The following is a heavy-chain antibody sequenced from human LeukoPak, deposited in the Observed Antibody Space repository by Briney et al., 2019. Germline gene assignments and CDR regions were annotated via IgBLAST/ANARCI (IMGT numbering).Heavy chain of an antibody. CDR1: GFTFSSYT. J-gene: IGHJ4*02. CDR3: ARGGLITMVRGVITTIYRL. V-gene: IGHV3-21*04. Sequence: PGGSLRLSCVASGFTFSSYTMNWVRQAPGKGLEWVSSISSSSSYIYYADSVKGRFTISRDNAKKSVYLQMNSLRVEDTAVYYCARGGLITMVRGVITTIYRLWGQGTLVTVSS. D-gene: IGHD3-10*01. CDR2: ISSSSSYI.